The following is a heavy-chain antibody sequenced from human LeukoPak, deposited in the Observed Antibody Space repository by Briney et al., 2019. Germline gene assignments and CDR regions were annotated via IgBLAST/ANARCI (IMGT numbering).Heavy chain of an antibody. J-gene: IGHJ4*02. CDR2: INSDGSST. V-gene: IGHV3-74*01. CDR3: VRDYVWGSYRPLAY. Sequence: QPGGSLRLSCAASGFTFSSYWMHWVRQAPGKGLVWVSRINSDGSSTSYADSVKGRFTISRDNAKNTLYLQMNSLRVEDTAVYYCVRDYVWGSYRPLAYWGQGTPVTVSS. CDR1: GFTFSSYW. D-gene: IGHD3-16*02.